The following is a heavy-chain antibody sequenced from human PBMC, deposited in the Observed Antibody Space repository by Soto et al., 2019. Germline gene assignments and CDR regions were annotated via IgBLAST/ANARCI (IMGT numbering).Heavy chain of an antibody. J-gene: IGHJ4*02. V-gene: IGHV4-34*01. CDR3: ARDSAIVSSIDY. D-gene: IGHD5-18*01. Sequence: QVQLQQWGAGLLKPSETLSLTCAVYGGSFSGYYWSWIRQPPGKGLEWIGEINHSGSTNYNPSLKSRVTISVDTSKNQFSLKLSSVTAADTAVYYCARDSAIVSSIDYWGQGTLVTVSS. CDR2: INHSGST. CDR1: GGSFSGYY.